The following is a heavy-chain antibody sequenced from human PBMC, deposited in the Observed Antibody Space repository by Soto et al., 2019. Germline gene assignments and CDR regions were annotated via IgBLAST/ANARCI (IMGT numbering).Heavy chain of an antibody. V-gene: IGHV3-30-3*01. CDR3: ATDSSGWYRYYYYFGMDV. D-gene: IGHD6-19*01. Sequence: QVQLVESGGGVVQPGRSLRLSCAASGFTFSNYAIHWVRQAPGKGLEWVAVISYDGSKKYYADSVKGRFTISRDNSKNTLYLQRNSLGAEDTAVYYCATDSSGWYRYYYYFGMDVWGQGTTVTVSS. CDR1: GFTFSNYA. CDR2: ISYDGSKK. J-gene: IGHJ6*02.